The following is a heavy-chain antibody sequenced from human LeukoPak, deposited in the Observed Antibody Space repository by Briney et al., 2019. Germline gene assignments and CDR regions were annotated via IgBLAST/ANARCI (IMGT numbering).Heavy chain of an antibody. V-gene: IGHV3-23*01. J-gene: IGHJ4*02. D-gene: IGHD6-19*01. Sequence: GGSLRLSCAASGFTFSNAWMNWVRQAPGKGLEWVSSISESGGTTDYADSVKGRFTISRDNSKNTLYLQMNSLRAEDTAVYYCARQWLVNGWGQGTLVTVSS. CDR1: GFTFSNAW. CDR2: ISESGGTT. CDR3: ARQWLVNG.